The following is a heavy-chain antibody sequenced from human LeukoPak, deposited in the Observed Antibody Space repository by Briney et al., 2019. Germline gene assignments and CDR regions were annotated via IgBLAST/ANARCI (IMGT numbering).Heavy chain of an antibody. Sequence: SETLSLTCTVSGGSTSSSSYYWGWIRQPPGKGLEWIGSIYYSGSTYYNPSLKSRVTISVDTSKNQFSLKLSSVTAADTAVYYCARRPYYYGSGEFDYWGQGTLVTVSS. V-gene: IGHV4-39*01. CDR3: ARRPYYYGSGEFDY. CDR1: GGSTSSSSYY. J-gene: IGHJ4*02. CDR2: IYYSGST. D-gene: IGHD3-10*01.